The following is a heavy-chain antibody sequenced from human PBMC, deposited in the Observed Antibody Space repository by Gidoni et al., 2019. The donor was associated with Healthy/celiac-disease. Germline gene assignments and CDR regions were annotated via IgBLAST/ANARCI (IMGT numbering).Heavy chain of an antibody. J-gene: IGHJ4*02. CDR3: TRRSEQLERRDFDY. CDR1: GFTFSGSA. D-gene: IGHD1-1*01. CDR2: IRSKANSYAT. Sequence: EVQLVESGGGLVQPGGSLKLSCAASGFTFSGSAMHWVRQASGKGLEWVGRIRSKANSYATAYAASVKGRFTISRDDSKNTAYLQMNSLKTEDTAVYYCTRRSEQLERRDFDYWGQGTLVTVSS. V-gene: IGHV3-73*01.